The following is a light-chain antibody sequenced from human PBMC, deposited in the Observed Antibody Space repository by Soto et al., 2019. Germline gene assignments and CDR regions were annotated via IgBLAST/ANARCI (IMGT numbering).Light chain of an antibody. J-gene: IGKJ3*01. CDR2: GAS. CDR3: QQYGSSPS. Sequence: EMELTQSPGTLSLSPGERDTLSCRASQSVSSNYLAWYQQRPGQAPRLLIYGASTRATGIPDRFRGSGSGTDFTLAISSLEPEDFAVYYCQQYGSSPSFGPGTTVDMK. V-gene: IGKV3-20*01. CDR1: QSVSSNY.